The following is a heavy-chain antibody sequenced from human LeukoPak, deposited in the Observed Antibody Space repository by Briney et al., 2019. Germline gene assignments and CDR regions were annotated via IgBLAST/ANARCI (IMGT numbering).Heavy chain of an antibody. D-gene: IGHD1-14*01. J-gene: IGHJ6*03. Sequence: PGRSLRLSCAASGFTFSSYAMHWVRQAPGKGLEWVAVIWYDGINKYYADSVKGRFTISRDNSKNTLYLQMNSLRAEDTAVYYCAKDTGKYYYYMDVWGKGTTVTVSS. CDR3: AKDTGKYYYYMDV. V-gene: IGHV3-33*06. CDR1: GFTFSSYA. CDR2: IWYDGINK.